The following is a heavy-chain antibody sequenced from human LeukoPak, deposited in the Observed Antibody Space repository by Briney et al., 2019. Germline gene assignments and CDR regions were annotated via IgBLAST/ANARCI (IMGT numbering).Heavy chain of an antibody. CDR1: GGSISSYY. CDR2: IYYSGST. CDR3: ARGTCSNSGCRPYFDY. V-gene: IGHV4-59*01. D-gene: IGHD2/OR15-2a*01. Sequence: PSETLSLTCTVSGGSISSYYWSWIRQPPGKGLEWIGYIYYSGSTNYNPSLKSRVTISADTSKSQFSLNLSSVTAADTAVYYCARGTCSNSGCRPYFDYWGRGTQVTVSS. J-gene: IGHJ4*02.